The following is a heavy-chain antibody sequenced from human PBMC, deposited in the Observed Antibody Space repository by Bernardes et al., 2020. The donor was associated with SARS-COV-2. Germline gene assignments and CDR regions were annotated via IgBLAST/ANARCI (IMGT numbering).Heavy chain of an antibody. J-gene: IGHJ4*02. V-gene: IGHV1-2*02. CDR3: ARDSSGNKRGKRYYLASGSYPDC. CDR2: INPNSDVT. Sequence: ASVKVSCKASGYSFIGYYIHWVRQAPGQGLEWMGWINPNSDVTNYAQKFQGRVTMTRDTSISTAYMELSRLRSDDADVYYCARDSSGNKRGKRYYLASGSYPDCWGQGTLVTVSS. D-gene: IGHD3-10*01. CDR1: GYSFIGYY.